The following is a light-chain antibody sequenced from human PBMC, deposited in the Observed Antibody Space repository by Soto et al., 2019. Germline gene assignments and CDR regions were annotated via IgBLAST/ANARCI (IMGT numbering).Light chain of an antibody. J-gene: IGKJ1*01. CDR1: QRISYW. CDR2: RAS. V-gene: IGKV1-5*03. CDR3: QQYETYWT. Sequence: DIQMTQSPSTLSASVGDRVTISCRASQRISYWLAWYQQKAAKAPKLLIYRASILDNGVPSRFSGSGSRRECTLTISSLQTDDFATYYCQQYETYWTLGPGTKVEIK.